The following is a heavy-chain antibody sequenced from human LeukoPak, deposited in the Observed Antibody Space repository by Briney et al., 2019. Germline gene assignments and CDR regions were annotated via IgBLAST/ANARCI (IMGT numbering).Heavy chain of an antibody. Sequence: PGGSLRLSCAASGFTFSSYSMNWVRQAPGKGLEWVSSISSSSSYIYYADSVKGRFTISGDNAKNSLYMQMNSLRAEDTAVYYCARADPRGYCSSTSCYMYFDYWGQGTLVTVSS. D-gene: IGHD2-2*02. CDR1: GFTFSSYS. CDR2: ISSSSSYI. CDR3: ARADPRGYCSSTSCYMYFDY. V-gene: IGHV3-21*01. J-gene: IGHJ4*02.